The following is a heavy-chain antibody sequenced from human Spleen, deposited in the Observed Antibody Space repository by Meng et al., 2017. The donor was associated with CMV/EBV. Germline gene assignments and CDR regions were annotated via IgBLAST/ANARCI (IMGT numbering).Heavy chain of an antibody. CDR3: ARQYASGSYYNYAFDI. Sequence: GGSLRLSCAASGFTFTIYGMQWVRQAPGKGLEWVAFIRFDGSNQYYSDSVKGRFTISRDNFKGTLYLQMDSLRAEDTAVYYCARQYASGSYYNYAFDIWGQGTMVTVSS. D-gene: IGHD3-10*01. CDR2: IRFDGSNQ. V-gene: IGHV3-30*02. J-gene: IGHJ3*02. CDR1: GFTFTIYG.